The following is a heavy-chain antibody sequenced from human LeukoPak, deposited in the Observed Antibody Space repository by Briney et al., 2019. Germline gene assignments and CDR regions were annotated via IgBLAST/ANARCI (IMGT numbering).Heavy chain of an antibody. D-gene: IGHD6-19*01. CDR1: GGSISSYY. V-gene: IGHV4-59*01. Sequence: SETLSLTGTVSGGSISSYYWSWIRQPPGKGLEWIGYIYYSGSTNYNPSLKSRVTISVDTSKNQFSLKLSSVTAADTAVYYCARDGAYSSGWSVDRWDYYGMDVWGKGTTVTVSS. CDR3: ARDGAYSSGWSVDRWDYYGMDV. CDR2: IYYSGST. J-gene: IGHJ6*04.